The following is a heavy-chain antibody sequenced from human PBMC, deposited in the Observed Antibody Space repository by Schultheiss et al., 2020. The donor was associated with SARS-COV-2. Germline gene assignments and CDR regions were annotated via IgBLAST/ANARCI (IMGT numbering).Heavy chain of an antibody. D-gene: IGHD1-26*01. CDR3: ARGLVGANDY. CDR2: IYYSGST. Sequence: SQTLSLTCAVYGGSFSGYYWSWIRQPPGKGLEWIGYIYYSGSTNYNPSLKSRVTISVDTSKNQFSLKLSSVTAADTAVYYCARGLVGANDYWGQGTLVTVSS. J-gene: IGHJ4*02. CDR1: GGSFSGYY. V-gene: IGHV4-59*12.